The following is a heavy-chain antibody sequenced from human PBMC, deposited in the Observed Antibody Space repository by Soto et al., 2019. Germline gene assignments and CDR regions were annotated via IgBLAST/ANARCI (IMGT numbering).Heavy chain of an antibody. V-gene: IGHV4-30-4*01. J-gene: IGHJ6*02. CDR2: IYYSGNT. Sequence: QVQLQESGPGLVKPSQTLSLTCSVSGGSISSGDYYWNWIRQPSGKGLEWIGYIYYSGNTYYNPSLRSRVTISLDRSENQFFLKLSFVTAADTAVYYCARDRYYGSGTYYNFYYGMDVWGQGTTVTVSS. D-gene: IGHD3-10*01. CDR1: GGSISSGDYY. CDR3: ARDRYYGSGTYYNFYYGMDV.